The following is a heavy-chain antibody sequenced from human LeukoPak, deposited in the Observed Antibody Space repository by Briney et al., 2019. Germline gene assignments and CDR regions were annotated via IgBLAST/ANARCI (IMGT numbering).Heavy chain of an antibody. CDR1: GFTFSSHW. V-gene: IGHV3-7*03. J-gene: IGHJ4*02. CDR2: IKQGGGER. D-gene: IGHD4-17*01. Sequence: GGSLRLSCAASGFTFSSHWMNWVCQAPGKGLEWVANIKQGGGERNYVDSVKGRFTISRDDAKNSLYLQMNSLRAEDTAIYYCARGPAYGDRTDYLDYWGQGTLVTVSS. CDR3: ARGPAYGDRTDYLDY.